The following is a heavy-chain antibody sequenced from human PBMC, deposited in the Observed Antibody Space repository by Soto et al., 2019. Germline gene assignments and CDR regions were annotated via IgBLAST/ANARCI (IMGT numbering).Heavy chain of an antibody. CDR1: GYTFTGYY. CDR3: ARPAGYCTNGVCFYKH. Sequence: ASVKVSCKASGYTFTGYYMHWVRQAPGQGLEWMGWINPNSGGTNYAQKFQGWVTMTRDTSISTAYMELSRLRSDDTAVYYCARPAGYCTNGVCFYKHWGQGTLVTVSS. CDR2: INPNSGGT. D-gene: IGHD2-8*01. V-gene: IGHV1-2*04. J-gene: IGHJ1*01.